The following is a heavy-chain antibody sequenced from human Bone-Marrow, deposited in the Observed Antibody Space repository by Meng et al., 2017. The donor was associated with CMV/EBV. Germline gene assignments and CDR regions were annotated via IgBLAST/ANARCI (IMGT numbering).Heavy chain of an antibody. D-gene: IGHD3-3*01. Sequence: SETLSLTCLVSGGSIRGYYWSWIRQSPGKGLEWIGDVLYSGSTNYNPSLKSRVTISVDTSKNQFSLKLSSVTAADTAVYYCARDPATYDFWSGYIRRDYYYGMDVWGQGTTVTVSS. CDR1: GGSIRGYY. V-gene: IGHV4-59*01. CDR2: VLYSGST. J-gene: IGHJ6*02. CDR3: ARDPATYDFWSGYIRRDYYYGMDV.